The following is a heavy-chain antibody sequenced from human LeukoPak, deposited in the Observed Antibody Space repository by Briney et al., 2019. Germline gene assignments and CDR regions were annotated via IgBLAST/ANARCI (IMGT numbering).Heavy chain of an antibody. Sequence: GGSQRLSCAASGFTFSSYTMIWVRQAPGKGLEWVSYISSSSSTIYYADSVKGRFTISRDNAKNSLYLQMNSLRAEDTAVYYCARGGGRYGDYWGQGTLVTVSS. J-gene: IGHJ4*02. D-gene: IGHD5-18*01. CDR2: ISSSSSTI. CDR3: ARGGGRYGDY. CDR1: GFTFSSYT. V-gene: IGHV3-48*01.